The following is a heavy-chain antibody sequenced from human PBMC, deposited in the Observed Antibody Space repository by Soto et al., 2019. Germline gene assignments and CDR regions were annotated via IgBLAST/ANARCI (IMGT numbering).Heavy chain of an antibody. V-gene: IGHV4-31*03. J-gene: IGHJ4*02. CDR2: IYYSGST. CDR1: GGSISSGSYY. D-gene: IGHD3-10*01. CDR3: ARGSWSFYYFDY. Sequence: QVQLQESGPGLVKPSQTLSLTCTVSGGSISSGSYYWSWIRQHPGKGLEWMVYIYYSGSTYYNPSLKSRVTISVDTSKNQFSLKLSSVTAADTAVYYCARGSWSFYYFDYWGQGTLVTVSS.